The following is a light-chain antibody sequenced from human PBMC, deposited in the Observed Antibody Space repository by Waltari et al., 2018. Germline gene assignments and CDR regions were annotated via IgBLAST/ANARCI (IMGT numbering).Light chain of an antibody. CDR3: CSYVGGTSWV. J-gene: IGLJ3*02. CDR1: SSDVGNFLL. Sequence: QSALTQPASVSGSPGQSISISCTGSSSDVGNFLLLSWYQQHPGKAPKVMIYEGNKRPSGLSDRFSGSKSGNTASLTISGLQPDDEADYYCCSYVGGTSWVFGGGTKLTVL. CDR2: EGN. V-gene: IGLV2-23*01.